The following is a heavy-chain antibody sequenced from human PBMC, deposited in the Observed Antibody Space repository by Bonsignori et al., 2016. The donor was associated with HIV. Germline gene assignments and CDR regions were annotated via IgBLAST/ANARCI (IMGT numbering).Heavy chain of an antibody. J-gene: IGHJ5*02. CDR1: GHSVTSGFY. Sequence: QVQLQESGPGLVKPSETLSLTCSVSGHSVTSGFYWGWVRQAPGKGLEWIASIHYSGNTYYNPSLEGRVAISMDASNNRFFLNLRSLTAADTAIYFCAREFYSEILTGHFQDNWFDPWGQGTRVTVSS. CDR2: IHYSGNT. V-gene: IGHV4-38-2*02. D-gene: IGHD3-9*01. CDR3: AREFYSEILTGHFQDNWFDP.